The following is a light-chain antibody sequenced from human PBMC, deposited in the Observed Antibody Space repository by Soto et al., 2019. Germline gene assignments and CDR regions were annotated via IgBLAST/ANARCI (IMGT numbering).Light chain of an antibody. CDR3: ASWDDGLSAVV. Sequence: QSVLTQPASASGTPGQRVSIGCSGSNSNIGTNSVHWYQQLPGMAPQHLIYKNNQRPSGVPDRFAGSKSGTSASLAISGLRSEDEAHYFCASWDDGLSAVVFGGGTKVTVL. J-gene: IGLJ3*02. CDR2: KNN. CDR1: NSNIGTNS. V-gene: IGLV1-47*01.